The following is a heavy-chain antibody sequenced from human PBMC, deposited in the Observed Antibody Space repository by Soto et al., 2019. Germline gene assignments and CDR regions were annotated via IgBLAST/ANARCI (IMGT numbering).Heavy chain of an antibody. CDR3: ARSSGRRHVFTFDYGLDV. Sequence: QVQLVESGGGLVEPGGSLRLSCAASGFSVGDNYMTWIRQAPGKGLEWLSYSSSSGGYTNYADSVEGRFTISRDNAKNSLYLQMDSLRAEDTAVYCCARSSGRRHVFTFDYGLDVWGQGTTVTVSS. CDR1: GFSVGDNY. V-gene: IGHV3-11*06. CDR2: SSSSGGYT. D-gene: IGHD3-16*01. J-gene: IGHJ6*02.